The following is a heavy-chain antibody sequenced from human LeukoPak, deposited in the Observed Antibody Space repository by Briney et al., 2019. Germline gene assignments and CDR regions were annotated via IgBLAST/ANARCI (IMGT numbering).Heavy chain of an antibody. CDR2: IIPIVDIA. J-gene: IGHJ3*02. D-gene: IGHD2-2*01. V-gene: IGHV1-69*04. Sequence: SVKVSCKASGGTFSSYAINWVRQAPGQGLEWMGRIIPIVDIANYAQKFQGRVTITADKSTSTAYMELSSLRSEDTAVYYCAKVGCSSSSCLNAFDIWGQATMVTVSS. CDR1: GGTFSSYA. CDR3: AKVGCSSSSCLNAFDI.